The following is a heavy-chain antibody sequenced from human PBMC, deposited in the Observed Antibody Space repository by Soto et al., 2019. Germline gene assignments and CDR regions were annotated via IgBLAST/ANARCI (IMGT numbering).Heavy chain of an antibody. CDR3: ARGGASSGWYGSSYFDY. D-gene: IGHD6-19*01. Sequence: QVQLVESGGGVVQPGRSLRLSCAASGFTFSSYGMHWVRQAPGKGLEWVAVIWYDGSNKYYADSVKGRFTISRDNSKNTLYLQMNGLRAEDTAVYYCARGGASSGWYGSSYFDYWGQGTLVTVSS. V-gene: IGHV3-33*01. CDR1: GFTFSSYG. J-gene: IGHJ4*02. CDR2: IWYDGSNK.